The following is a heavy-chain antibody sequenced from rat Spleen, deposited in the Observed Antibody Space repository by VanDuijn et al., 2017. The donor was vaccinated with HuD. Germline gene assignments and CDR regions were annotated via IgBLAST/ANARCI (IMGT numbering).Heavy chain of an antibody. D-gene: IGHD1-4*01. CDR2: ISYDGSNT. J-gene: IGHJ2*01. Sequence: EVQLVESGGGLVQPGRSLKLSCAASGFTFSNYYMAWVRQAPTKGLEWVAYISYDGSNTYYRDSVKGRFTISRDNAKSTLYLQMDSLRSADTATYYCARHVLYPGILYFDYWGQGVMVTVSS. V-gene: IGHV5-25*01. CDR1: GFTFSNYY. CDR3: ARHVLYPGILYFDY.